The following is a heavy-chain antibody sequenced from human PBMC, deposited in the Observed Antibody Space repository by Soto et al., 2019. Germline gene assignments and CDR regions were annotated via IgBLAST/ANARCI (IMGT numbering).Heavy chain of an antibody. CDR3: ARMSFGVVPRGAFDI. CDR1: GGTFSSYA. D-gene: IGHD3-3*01. V-gene: IGHV1-69*13. J-gene: IGHJ3*02. Sequence: SVKVSCKASGGTFSSYAISWVRQAPGQGLEWMGGIIPIFGTANYAQKFQGRVTITADESTSTAYMELSSLRSEDTAVYYCARMSFGVVPRGAFDIWGQGTMVTVS. CDR2: IIPIFGTA.